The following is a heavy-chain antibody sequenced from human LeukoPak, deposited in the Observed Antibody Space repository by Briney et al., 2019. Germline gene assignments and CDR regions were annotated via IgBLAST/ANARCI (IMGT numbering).Heavy chain of an antibody. CDR1: GFSFDDYA. Sequence: GRSLRLSCAASGFSFDDYAMHWVRQGPGKGLEWVSGISWNSGSIGYADSVKGRFTISRDNAKNSLYLQMNSLRAEDTALYYCAKERALGGADYYYGMDVWGQGTTVTVSS. V-gene: IGHV3-9*01. CDR3: AKERALGGADYYYGMDV. J-gene: IGHJ6*02. CDR2: ISWNSGSI. D-gene: IGHD3-16*01.